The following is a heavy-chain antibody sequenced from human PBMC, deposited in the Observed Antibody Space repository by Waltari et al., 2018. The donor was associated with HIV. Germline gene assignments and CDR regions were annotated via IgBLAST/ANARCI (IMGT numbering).Heavy chain of an antibody. J-gene: IGHJ4*02. V-gene: IGHV3-48*03. Sequence: EVQVVESGGGLVQPGGSLRLSCAASGFTFSTHEMNRVRQAPGKGLEWVSYISSSGSTIDYTDSVRGRFTISRDNAKNSLYLQMNSLRAEDTAVYFCARDGSSYYGLDYWGRGTLVTVSS. CDR2: ISSSGSTI. CDR1: GFTFSTHE. CDR3: ARDGSSYYGLDY. D-gene: IGHD1-26*01.